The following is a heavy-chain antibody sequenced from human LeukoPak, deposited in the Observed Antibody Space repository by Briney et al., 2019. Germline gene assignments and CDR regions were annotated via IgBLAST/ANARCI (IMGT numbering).Heavy chain of an antibody. CDR1: GFTFSGSA. J-gene: IGHJ6*02. V-gene: IGHV3-73*01. Sequence: GGSLKLSCAASGFTFSGSAMHWVRQASGKGLEWVGRIRSKANSYATAYAASVKGRFTISRDDSKNTAYLQMNSLKTEDTAVYYWGREQQLAISYYGLDVWGQGTTVTVSS. CDR2: IRSKANSYAT. CDR3: GREQQLAISYYGLDV. D-gene: IGHD6-13*01.